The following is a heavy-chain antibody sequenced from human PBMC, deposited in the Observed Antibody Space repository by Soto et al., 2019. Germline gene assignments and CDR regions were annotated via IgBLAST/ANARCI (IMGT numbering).Heavy chain of an antibody. D-gene: IGHD1-7*01. J-gene: IGHJ5*02. Sequence: PGGSLRLSCAASGFTFDDYAMHWVRQAPGKGLEWVSGISWNSGSIGYADSVKGRFTISRDNAKNSLYLQMNSLRAEDTALYYCAKAPGTSLENWFDPWGQGTMVTSPQ. CDR2: ISWNSGSI. CDR3: AKAPGTSLENWFDP. V-gene: IGHV3-9*01. CDR1: GFTFDDYA.